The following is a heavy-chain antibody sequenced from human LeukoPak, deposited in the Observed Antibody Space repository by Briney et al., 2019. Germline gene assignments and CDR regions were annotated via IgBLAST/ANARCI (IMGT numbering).Heavy chain of an antibody. Sequence: TLSLTRTFSGGSISSGGYYWSWIRQPPGKGLEGIGYIYFSGSTYYNPSLKSRVTISVDTFKNQFSLKLSSVTAADTAVYYCARGRRGYSYGRGENWFDPWGQGTLVTVSS. CDR3: ARGRRGYSYGRGENWFDP. CDR1: GGSISSGGYY. CDR2: IYFSGST. V-gene: IGHV4-31*03. J-gene: IGHJ5*02. D-gene: IGHD5-18*01.